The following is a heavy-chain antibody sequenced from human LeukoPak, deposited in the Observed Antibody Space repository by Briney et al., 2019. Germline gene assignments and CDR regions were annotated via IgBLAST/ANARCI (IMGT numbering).Heavy chain of an antibody. D-gene: IGHD6-19*01. CDR3: ARGRSSGWLNNFDY. J-gene: IGHJ4*02. Sequence: PGGSLRLSCAASGFTFSGYPIHWVRQAPGKGLEWVSVIYSGGSTYYADSVKGRFTISRDKSKNTLDLQMNSLRVEDTAVYFCARGRSSGWLNNFDYWGQGTLVTVSS. CDR1: GFTFSGYP. CDR2: IYSGGST. V-gene: IGHV3-53*01.